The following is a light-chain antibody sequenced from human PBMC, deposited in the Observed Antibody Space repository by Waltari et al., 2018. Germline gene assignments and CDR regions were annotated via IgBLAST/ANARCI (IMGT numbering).Light chain of an antibody. Sequence: SVGDRVTITCRASQSISSWLAWYQQKPGKAPKLLIYKASSLESGVPSRFSGSGSGTEFTLTISSLQPDDFATYYCQQYNSYAWTFGQGTKVEIK. CDR1: QSISSW. J-gene: IGKJ1*01. V-gene: IGKV1-5*03. CDR3: QQYNSYAWT. CDR2: KAS.